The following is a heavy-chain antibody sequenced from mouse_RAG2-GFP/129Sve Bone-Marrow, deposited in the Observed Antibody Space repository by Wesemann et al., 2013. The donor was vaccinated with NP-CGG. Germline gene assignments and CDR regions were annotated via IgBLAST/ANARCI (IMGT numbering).Heavy chain of an antibody. J-gene: IGHJ4*01. V-gene: IGHV1-74*01. CDR3: ARCDYYAMDY. CDR2: IHPSDSET. Sequence: GKQRPGRGLEWIGRIHPSDSETHYNQKFKSKATLTVDKSSSTAYIQLSSLTSEDSAVYYCARCDYYAMDYWGQGNLSHRLL.